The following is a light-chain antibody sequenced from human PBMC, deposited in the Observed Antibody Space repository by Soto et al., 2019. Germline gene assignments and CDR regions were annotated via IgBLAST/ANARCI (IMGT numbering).Light chain of an antibody. CDR1: SSNIGAGYD. CDR3: QSYDSSLSGYV. Sequence: QSVLTQPPSVSGAPGQRVIISCTGSSSNIGAGYDVHWYQQLPGTAPKLLIYDNSNRPSGVPDRFSGSKSGTSPSLAITGLQAEDEADYYCQSYDSSLSGYVFGTGTKVTVL. V-gene: IGLV1-40*01. CDR2: DNS. J-gene: IGLJ1*01.